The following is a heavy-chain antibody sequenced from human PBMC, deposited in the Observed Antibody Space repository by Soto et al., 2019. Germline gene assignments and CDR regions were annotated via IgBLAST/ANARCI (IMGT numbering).Heavy chain of an antibody. CDR2: IYYSGST. D-gene: IGHD4-17*01. J-gene: IGHJ4*02. CDR3: ARDDYVDSGYFDY. CDR1: GGSISSYY. V-gene: IGHV4-59*01. Sequence: QVQLQESGPGLVKPSETLSLTCTVSGGSISSYYWSWIRQPPGKGLEWIGYIYYSGSTNYNPSLKSRVTISVDTSKNQFSLKLSSVTAADTAVYYCARDDYVDSGYFDYWGQGTLVTVSS.